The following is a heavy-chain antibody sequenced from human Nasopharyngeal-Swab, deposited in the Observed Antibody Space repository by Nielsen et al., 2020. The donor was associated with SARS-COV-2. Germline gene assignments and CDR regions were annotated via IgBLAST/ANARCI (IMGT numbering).Heavy chain of an antibody. CDR1: GFTFSSYS. Sequence: GESLKISCAASGFTFSSYSMNWVRQAPGKELEGVSYISSSSSTIYYADSVKGRFTISRDNAKNSLYLQMNSLRDEDTAMYYCASNSGYSYGSPLDNWGQGTLVTVSS. CDR3: ASNSGYSYGSPLDN. V-gene: IGHV3-48*02. CDR2: ISSSSSTI. J-gene: IGHJ4*02. D-gene: IGHD5-18*01.